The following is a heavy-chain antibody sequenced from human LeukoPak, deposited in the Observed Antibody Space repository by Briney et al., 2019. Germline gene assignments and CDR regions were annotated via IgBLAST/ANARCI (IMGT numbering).Heavy chain of an antibody. CDR2: IYPTGHT. CDR1: GGSLGNYY. Sequence: PSETLSLTCTVSGGSLGNYYWSWIRQPAGKGLEWIGRIYPTGHTHYNPSLKSRVTMSVDTSKNQFSLKMTSLTAADTAVYYCARITDPDYRSGWSGADYWCRGTQVTVSA. CDR3: ARITDPDYRSGWSGADY. V-gene: IGHV4-4*07. J-gene: IGHJ4*02. D-gene: IGHD6-19*01.